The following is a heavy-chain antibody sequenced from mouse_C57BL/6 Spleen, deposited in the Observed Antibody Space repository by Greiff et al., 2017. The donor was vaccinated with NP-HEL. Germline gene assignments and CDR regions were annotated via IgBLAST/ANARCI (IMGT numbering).Heavy chain of an antibody. CDR2: ISSGSSTI. CDR3: ARRYYDRYYYAMDY. J-gene: IGHJ4*01. CDR1: GFTFSDYG. D-gene: IGHD2-4*01. V-gene: IGHV5-17*01. Sequence: EVKLVESGGGLVKPGGSLKLSCAASGFTFSDYGMHWVRQAPEKGLEWVAYISSGSSTIYYADTVKGRFTISRDNAKNTLFLQMTSLRSEDTAMYYCARRYYDRYYYAMDYWGQGTSVTVSS.